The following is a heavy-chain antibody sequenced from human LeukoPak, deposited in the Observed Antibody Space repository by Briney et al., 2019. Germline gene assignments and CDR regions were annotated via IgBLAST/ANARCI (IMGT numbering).Heavy chain of an antibody. V-gene: IGHV4-34*01. D-gene: IGHD1/OR15-1a*01. J-gene: IGHJ4*02. Sequence: SETLSLTCAVYGGSFSGYYWSWIRRPPGKGLEWIGEINHSGSTNYNPSLKSRVSISVDTSKNQFSLKLSSVTAADTAVYFCARGVNNWNIDVFDIWGQGTLVTVSS. CDR3: ARGVNNWNIDVFDI. CDR1: GGSFSGYY. CDR2: INHSGST.